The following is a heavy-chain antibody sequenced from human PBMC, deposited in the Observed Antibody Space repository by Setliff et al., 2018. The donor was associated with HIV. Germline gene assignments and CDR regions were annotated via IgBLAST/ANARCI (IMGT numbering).Heavy chain of an antibody. J-gene: IGHJ3*02. D-gene: IGHD1-26*01. CDR3: ARLGYSGSLVGAFDI. CDR1: GGSISNGDHY. Sequence: SETLSLTCTVSGGSISNGDHYWAWIRQSPGKGLEWIGYIYYTGDTYYRSSLESRVTISVDTSNNQFSLRLKSVTAADTAVYYCARLGYSGSLVGAFDIWGQGTMVTVSS. V-gene: IGHV4-30-4*08. CDR2: IYYTGDT.